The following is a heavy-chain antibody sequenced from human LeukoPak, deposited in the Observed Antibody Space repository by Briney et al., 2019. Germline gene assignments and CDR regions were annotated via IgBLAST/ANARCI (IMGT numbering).Heavy chain of an antibody. CDR2: IDNDVTTT. J-gene: IGHJ4*02. CDR1: GFTFSTYT. V-gene: IGHV3-74*01. CDR3: AREYWGSSFDY. Sequence: PGGSLRLSCAASGFTFSTYTMNWVRQAPGKGLVWVSRIDNDVTTTSYADSVRGRFTISRDNAKSTLYLQMNSLRAEDTAVYYCAREYWGSSFDYWGQGTLVSVSS. D-gene: IGHD2-15*01.